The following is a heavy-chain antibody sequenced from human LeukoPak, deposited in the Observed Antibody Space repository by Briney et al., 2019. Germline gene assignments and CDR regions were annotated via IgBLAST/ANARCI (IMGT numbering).Heavy chain of an antibody. V-gene: IGHV3-21*05. CDR3: ARVGYYDSSGYRAFDI. CDR1: GFTFSRFG. J-gene: IGHJ3*02. D-gene: IGHD3-22*01. Sequence: AGGSLRLSCAASGFTFSRFGMNWVRQAPGKGLEWISYISSSSSAIYYADSVKGRFTISRDNAKNSLYLQMNSLRAEDTAVYYCARVGYYDSSGYRAFDIWGQGTMVTVSS. CDR2: ISSSSSAI.